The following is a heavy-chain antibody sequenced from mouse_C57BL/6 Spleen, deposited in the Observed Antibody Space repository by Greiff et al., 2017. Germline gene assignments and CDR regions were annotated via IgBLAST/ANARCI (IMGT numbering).Heavy chain of an antibody. CDR2: IYPGSGST. V-gene: IGHV1-55*01. Sequence: QVQLQQPGAELVKPGASVKMSCKASGYTFTSYWITWVKQRPGQGLEWIGDIYPGSGSTNYNEKFKSKATLTVDTSSSTAYMQLSSLTSEDSAVYYGARGGGTRGYFDYWGQGTTLTVYS. J-gene: IGHJ2*01. CDR1: GYTFTSYW. D-gene: IGHD3-3*01. CDR3: ARGGGTRGYFDY.